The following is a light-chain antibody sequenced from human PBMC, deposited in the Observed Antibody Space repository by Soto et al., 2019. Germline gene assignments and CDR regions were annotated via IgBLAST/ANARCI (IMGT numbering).Light chain of an antibody. J-gene: IGKJ5*01. CDR3: QQYGSSPIT. CDR2: GAT. CDR1: QSFXIF. Sequence: IVLTQSPATLSVSPGESATLACRASQSFXIFLGWYQQKPGQAPRFLXPGATTRATGIPARFSGSGSATDFTLTISRLEPDDFALYYCQQYGSSPITFGQGTRLEIK. V-gene: IGKV3-20*01.